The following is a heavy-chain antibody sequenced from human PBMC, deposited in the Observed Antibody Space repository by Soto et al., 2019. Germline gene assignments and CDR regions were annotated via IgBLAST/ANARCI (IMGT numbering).Heavy chain of an antibody. V-gene: IGHV3-30*18. Sequence: QVQLVESGGGVVQPGRSLRLSCAASGFTFSSYGMHWVRQAPGKGLEWVAVISYDGSNKYYADSVKGRFTISRENSKNTLYMQMNRLRAEDTAVYYCAKVGDWNYAFDYWGQGTLVTVSS. D-gene: IGHD1-7*01. CDR1: GFTFSSYG. CDR3: AKVGDWNYAFDY. CDR2: ISYDGSNK. J-gene: IGHJ4*02.